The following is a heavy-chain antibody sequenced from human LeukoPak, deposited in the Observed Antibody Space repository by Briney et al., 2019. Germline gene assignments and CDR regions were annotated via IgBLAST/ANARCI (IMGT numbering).Heavy chain of an antibody. CDR2: IKQDGSEK. J-gene: IGHJ4*02. Sequence: GGSLRLSCAASGFTFGSYWMSWVRQAPGKGLEWVANIKQDGSEKYYVDSVKGRFTISRDNAKNSLYLQMNSLRAEDAAVYYCARGDVVVPADYWGQGTLVTVSS. CDR3: ARGDVVVPADY. V-gene: IGHV3-7*01. D-gene: IGHD2-2*01. CDR1: GFTFGSYW.